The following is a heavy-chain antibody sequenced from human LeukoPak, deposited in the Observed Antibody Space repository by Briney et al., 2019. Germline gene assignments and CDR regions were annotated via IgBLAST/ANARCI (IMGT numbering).Heavy chain of an antibody. CDR1: GFTFSSYS. CDR3: ARSDLYYPYFDY. D-gene: IGHD3-10*01. V-gene: IGHV3-21*01. J-gene: IGHJ4*02. CDR2: ISSSSSYI. Sequence: GGSLRLSCAASGFTFSSYSMNWVRQAPGKELEWVSSISSSSSYIYYADSVKGRFTISRDNAKNSLYLQMNSLRAEDTAVYYCARSDLYYPYFDYWGQGTLVTVSS.